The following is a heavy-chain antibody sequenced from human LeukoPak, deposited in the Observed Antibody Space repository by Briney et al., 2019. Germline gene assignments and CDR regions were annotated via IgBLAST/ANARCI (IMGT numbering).Heavy chain of an antibody. CDR2: IYYSGST. Sequence: SETLSLTCTVSGGSISSYYWSWIRQPPGKGLEWIGYIYYSGSTNYNPSLKSRVTISVDTSKNQFSLKLSSVTAADTAVYYCARNSGYVDYWGQGALVTVSS. CDR3: ARNSGYVDY. D-gene: IGHD1-26*01. CDR1: GGSISSYY. J-gene: IGHJ4*02. V-gene: IGHV4-59*08.